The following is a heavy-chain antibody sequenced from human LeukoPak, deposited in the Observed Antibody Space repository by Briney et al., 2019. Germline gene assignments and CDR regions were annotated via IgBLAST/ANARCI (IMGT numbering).Heavy chain of an antibody. CDR3: ARGGVYQPLAS. V-gene: IGHV3-23*01. D-gene: IGHD2-2*01. J-gene: IGHJ5*02. CDR1: GFTFSSYA. CDR2: ISGSGGST. Sequence: GGSLRLSCAASGFTFSSYAVNWVRQAPGKGLEWVSAISGSGGSTYDADSVKGRFTISRDNSKNTLYLQMNSLRAEDTAVYYCARGGVYQPLASWGQGTLVTVSS.